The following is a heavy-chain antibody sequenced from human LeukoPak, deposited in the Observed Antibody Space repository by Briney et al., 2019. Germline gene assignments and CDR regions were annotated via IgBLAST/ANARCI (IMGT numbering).Heavy chain of an antibody. V-gene: IGHV1-58*02. D-gene: IGHD2-2*02. J-gene: IGHJ4*02. Sequence: TSVKVSCKASGFTFTSSAMQGVRQARGQRREWIGWIVVGSGNTNYAQKFQERVTITRDMSTSTAYMELSSLRSEDTAVYYCAAVGYCSSTSCYTYYWGQGTLVTVSS. CDR2: IVVGSGNT. CDR3: AAVGYCSSTSCYTYY. CDR1: GFTFTSSA.